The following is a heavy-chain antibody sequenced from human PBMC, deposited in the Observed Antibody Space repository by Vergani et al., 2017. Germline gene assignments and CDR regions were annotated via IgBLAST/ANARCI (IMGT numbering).Heavy chain of an antibody. CDR1: GFPFGSYG. Sequence: QVQLVESGGGVVQPGRSLRLSCAASGFPFGSYGMHWFRQVPGKGLEGVAVIPSDGSNKNYEDSVKGRFTISRDNSKNTLYLQMNSLRAEDTAVYYCAKDGGDWGQGTLVTVSS. CDR2: IPSDGSNK. CDR3: AKDGGD. J-gene: IGHJ4*02. V-gene: IGHV3-30*18.